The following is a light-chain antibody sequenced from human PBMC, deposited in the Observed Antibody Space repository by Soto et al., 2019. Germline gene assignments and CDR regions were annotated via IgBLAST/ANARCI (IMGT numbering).Light chain of an antibody. V-gene: IGKV3-20*01. CDR1: QSVSSSY. CDR2: GAS. Sequence: EIVLTQSPGTLSLSPGERATLSCRASQSVSSSYLAWYQQKPGQAPRILIYGASSRATGIPDRFSCSGSGIDFTLIISRLEPVVFALYYCQQYGSSPTFTSVPGTKVDSK. J-gene: IGKJ3*01. CDR3: QQYGSSPTFT.